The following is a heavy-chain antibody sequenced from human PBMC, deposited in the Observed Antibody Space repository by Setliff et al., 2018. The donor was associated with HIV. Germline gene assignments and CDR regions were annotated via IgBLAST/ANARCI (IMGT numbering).Heavy chain of an antibody. CDR2: ISYDGSRK. V-gene: IGHV3-30*15. J-gene: IGHJ6*03. CDR1: GFTFSTFA. CDR3: ARDTGYYDSSGYNVYYYYYMDV. Sequence: GGSLRLSCVASGFTFSTFAMHWVRQAPGKGLEWVSVISYDGSRKLYADSVKGRFTISRDDSKNTVFLQVSSLRPEDTAVYYCARDTGYYDSSGYNVYYYYYMDVWGKGTTVTVSS. D-gene: IGHD3-22*01.